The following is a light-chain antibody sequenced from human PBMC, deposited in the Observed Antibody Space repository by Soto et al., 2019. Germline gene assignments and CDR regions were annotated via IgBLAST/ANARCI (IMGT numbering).Light chain of an antibody. J-gene: IGLJ3*02. CDR2: EVR. CDR1: TSDIGGYNY. V-gene: IGLV2-14*01. Sequence: QSALTQPASVSWSPGQSITISCTGTTSDIGGYNYVSWHQQHPGKAPKLMIHEVRYRPSGVSNRFSGSKSGNTASLTISGLQAEDEADYYCSSYASSGTMVFGGGTKLTVL. CDR3: SSYASSGTMV.